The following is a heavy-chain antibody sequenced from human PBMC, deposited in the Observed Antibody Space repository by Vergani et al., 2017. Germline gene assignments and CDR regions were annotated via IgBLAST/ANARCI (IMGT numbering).Heavy chain of an antibody. V-gene: IGHV3-11*01. CDR2: ISSSGSTI. CDR1: GFTFSDYY. D-gene: IGHD3-22*01. J-gene: IGHJ4*02. Sequence: VQLVESGGGLVKPGGSLRLSCAASGFTFSDYYMSWIRQAPGKGLEWVSYISSSGSTIYYADSVKGRFTIYRDNAKNSLYLQMNSLRAEDTAVYYCARGVFDDSTGYYPGYFDYWGQGTLVTVSS. CDR3: ARGVFDDSTGYYPGYFDY.